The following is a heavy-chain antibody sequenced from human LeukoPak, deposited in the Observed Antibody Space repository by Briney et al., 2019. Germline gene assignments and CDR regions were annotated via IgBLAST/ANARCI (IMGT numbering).Heavy chain of an antibody. CDR3: ARANRPFHSSGWYKDY. CDR2: ISYDGSNQ. CDR1: GFIFSSYA. V-gene: IGHV3-30*04. J-gene: IGHJ4*02. D-gene: IGHD6-19*01. Sequence: PGRSLRLSCAASGFIFSSYAMHWVRQAPGKGLEWVALISYDGSNQNYADSVKGRFTISRDNPKNTLYLQVNSLRAEDTAVYYCARANRPFHSSGWYKDYWGQGTLVTVSS.